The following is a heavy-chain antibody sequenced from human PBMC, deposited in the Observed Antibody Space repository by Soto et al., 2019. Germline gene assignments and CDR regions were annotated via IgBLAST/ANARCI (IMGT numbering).Heavy chain of an antibody. CDR3: AKDQYSGSPGKPDY. Sequence: EVQLLESGGGLVQPGGSLRLSCAASGLTFSNYAMSWVRQAPGKGLEWLSAISGTGGSTYYADSVKGRFTISRDNSKNTLYLQRNSLRAEDTAVYFCAKDQYSGSPGKPDYWGQGTLVTVSS. D-gene: IGHD1-26*01. J-gene: IGHJ4*02. V-gene: IGHV3-23*01. CDR1: GLTFSNYA. CDR2: ISGTGGST.